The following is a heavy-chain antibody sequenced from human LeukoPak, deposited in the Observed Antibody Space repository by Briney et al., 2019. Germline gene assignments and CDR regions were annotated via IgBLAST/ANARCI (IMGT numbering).Heavy chain of an antibody. CDR2: IYHSGST. J-gene: IGHJ6*03. Sequence: SETLSLTCTVSGGSISSGGYYWSWIRQPPGKGLEWIGYIYHSGSTCYNPSLKSRVTISVDRSKNQFSLKLSSVTAADTAVYYCASGRFLEWLHYYYYMDVWGKGTTVTVSS. V-gene: IGHV4-30-2*01. CDR3: ASGRFLEWLHYYYYMDV. CDR1: GGSISSGGYY. D-gene: IGHD3-3*01.